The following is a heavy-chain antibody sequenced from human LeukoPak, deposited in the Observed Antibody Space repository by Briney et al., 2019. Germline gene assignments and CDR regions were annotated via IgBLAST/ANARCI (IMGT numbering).Heavy chain of an antibody. Sequence: WRSLRLSCALSGITFSSYAMSWVRQAPGKGLERVSAISGTGGRIYYGDSVKGRFTISRDNSKNTLYLQMNSLRAEDTAIYYCAKDRYGDSGGYFDLWGRGTLVTVSS. D-gene: IGHD4-17*01. J-gene: IGHJ2*01. CDR3: AKDRYGDSGGYFDL. V-gene: IGHV3-23*01. CDR1: GITFSSYA. CDR2: ISGTGGRI.